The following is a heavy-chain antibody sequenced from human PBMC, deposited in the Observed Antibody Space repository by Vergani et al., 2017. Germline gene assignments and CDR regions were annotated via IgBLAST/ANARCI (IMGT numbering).Heavy chain of an antibody. CDR1: GGTFSSYA. V-gene: IGHV1-69*01. CDR2: IIPIFGTA. D-gene: IGHD5-24*01. J-gene: IGHJ2*01. CDR3: ARDKTEDGYSARLSWYFDL. Sequence: QVQLVQSGAEVKKPGSSVKVSCKASGGTFSSYAISWVRQAPGQGLEWMGGIIPIFGTANYAKKFQGRVTITADESTSTAYMELRSLRSEDTAVYYCARDKTEDGYSARLSWYFDLWGRGTLVTVSS.